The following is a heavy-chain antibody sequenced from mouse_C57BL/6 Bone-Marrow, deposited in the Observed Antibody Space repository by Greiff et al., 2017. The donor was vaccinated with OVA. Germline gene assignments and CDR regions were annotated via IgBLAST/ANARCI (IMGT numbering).Heavy chain of an antibody. CDR2: IYPGDGDT. Sequence: LVESGPELVKPGASVKISCKASGYAFSSSWMNWVKQRPGKGLEWIGRIYPGDGDTNYNGKFKGKATLTADKSSSTAYMQLSSLTSEDSAVYFCARQLRIWYFDVWGTGTTVTVSS. D-gene: IGHD1-1*01. J-gene: IGHJ1*03. V-gene: IGHV1-82*01. CDR3: ARQLRIWYFDV. CDR1: GYAFSSSW.